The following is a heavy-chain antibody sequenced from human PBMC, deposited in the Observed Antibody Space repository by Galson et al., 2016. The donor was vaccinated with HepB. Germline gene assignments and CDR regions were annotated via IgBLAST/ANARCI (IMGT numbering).Heavy chain of an antibody. V-gene: IGHV3-23*01. CDR2: ISGSGGST. D-gene: IGHD3-22*01. J-gene: IGHJ4*02. CDR1: GFAFSSYA. Sequence: SLRLSCAASGFAFSSYAMSWVRQAPGEGLEWISGISGSGGSTFYADSVTGRFTISRDKSKTTLYLQMISLRAEDTAVYHCAKSPWYDSSGYYYFDYWGQGTLVTVSS. CDR3: AKSPWYDSSGYYYFDY.